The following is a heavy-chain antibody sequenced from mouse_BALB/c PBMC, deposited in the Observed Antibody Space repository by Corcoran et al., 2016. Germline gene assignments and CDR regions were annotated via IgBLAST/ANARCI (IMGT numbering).Heavy chain of an antibody. CDR1: GYSITSGYY. J-gene: IGHJ2*01. V-gene: IGHV3-6*02. CDR2: ISYDGSN. CDR3: ARRASYGSSYVDY. D-gene: IGHD1-1*01. Sequence: DVQLQESGPGLVKPSQSLSLTCSVTGYSITSGYYWNWIRQFPGNKLEWMGYISYDGSNNYNPSLKNRIAITRDTSKNQFFLKLNSVTTEDTATYYCARRASYGSSYVDYWGQGTTLTVSS.